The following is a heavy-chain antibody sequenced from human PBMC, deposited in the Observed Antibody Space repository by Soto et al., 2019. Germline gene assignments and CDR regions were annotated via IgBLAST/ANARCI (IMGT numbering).Heavy chain of an antibody. V-gene: IGHV4-59*08. CDR2: ISYSGST. J-gene: IGHJ4*02. CDR3: ARRYGGPLDY. CDR1: GGSISSYY. Sequence: SETLSLTCTVSGGSISSYYWSWIRQPPGKGLERIGYISYSGSTNYNPSLKSRVTISVDTSKNQFSLKLSSVPAADTDVYYCARRYGGPLDYWGQGTLVTVSS. D-gene: IGHD4-17*01.